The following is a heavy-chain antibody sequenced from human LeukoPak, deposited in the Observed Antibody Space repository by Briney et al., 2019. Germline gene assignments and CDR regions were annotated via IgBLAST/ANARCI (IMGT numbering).Heavy chain of an antibody. J-gene: IGHJ5*02. CDR2: MNPKSGNT. CDR3: TKASLAFGTKYFDP. CDR1: VYPFSNYD. V-gene: IGHV1-8*01. D-gene: IGHD3-10*01. Sequence: AASVKVSCKASVYPFSNYDINWVRQAPGQGLEWMGWMNPKSGNTGYGQKFQGRVTMTRVTSITTAYMELRSLRSDDTAVYYCTKASLAFGTKYFDPWGQGTLVTVSS.